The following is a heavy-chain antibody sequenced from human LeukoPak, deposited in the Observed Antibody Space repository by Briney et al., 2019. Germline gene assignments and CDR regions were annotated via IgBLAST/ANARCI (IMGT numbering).Heavy chain of an antibody. J-gene: IGHJ6*03. CDR1: GGTFSSYA. CDR2: IIPIFGTA. D-gene: IGHD5-18*01. Sequence: ASVKVSCKASGGTFSSYAISWVRQAPGQGLEWMGGIIPIFGTANYAQRFQGRVTITTDESTSTAYMELSSLRSEDTAVYYCARGRSYGYGHNYYYYYYMDVWGKGTTVTVSS. V-gene: IGHV1-69*05. CDR3: ARGRSYGYGHNYYYYYYMDV.